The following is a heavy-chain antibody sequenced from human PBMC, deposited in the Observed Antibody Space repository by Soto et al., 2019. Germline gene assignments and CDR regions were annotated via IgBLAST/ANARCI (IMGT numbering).Heavy chain of an antibody. CDR2: IIPIFGTA. J-gene: IGHJ6*02. CDR3: ARDRRYYGSGSQGYYGMEV. CDR1: GGTFSSYA. Sequence: SVKVSCKASGGTFSSYAISWVRQAPGQVLEWLGGIIPIFGTANYAQKFQGRVTITAHKSTSTAYMELGSLRSEDTAVYYCARDRRYYGSGSQGYYGMEVWGQGTTVTVSS. D-gene: IGHD3-10*01. V-gene: IGHV1-69*06.